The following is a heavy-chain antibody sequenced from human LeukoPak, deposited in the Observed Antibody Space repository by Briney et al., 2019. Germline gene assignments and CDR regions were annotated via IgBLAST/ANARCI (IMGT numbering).Heavy chain of an antibody. D-gene: IGHD4-11*01. Sequence: PSETLSLTCTVSGGSISSGSYYWSWIRQPAGKGLERIGRIYTSGSTNYNPSLQSRVTISVDTSKNQFSLKLSSVTAADTAVYYCARDQGYSNYYWGQGTLVTVSS. J-gene: IGHJ4*02. CDR2: IYTSGST. CDR3: ARDQGYSNYY. V-gene: IGHV4-61*02. CDR1: GGSISSGSYY.